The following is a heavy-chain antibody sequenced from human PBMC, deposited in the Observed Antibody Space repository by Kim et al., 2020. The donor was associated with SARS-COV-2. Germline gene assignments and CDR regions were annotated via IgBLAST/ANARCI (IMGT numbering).Heavy chain of an antibody. CDR2: IKTTTDGGST. CDR3: ATYYYDSSGAYGVDV. Sequence: GGSLRLSCAASGFTFTNAWMSWVRQAPGRGLEWVGRIKTTTDGGSTDYAAPVKGRFTISRDDSINTLYLHMNSLKTEDTAVYYCATYYYDSSGAYGVDVWGQGTTLTVSS. CDR1: GFTFTNAW. J-gene: IGHJ6*02. V-gene: IGHV3-15*01. D-gene: IGHD3-22*01.